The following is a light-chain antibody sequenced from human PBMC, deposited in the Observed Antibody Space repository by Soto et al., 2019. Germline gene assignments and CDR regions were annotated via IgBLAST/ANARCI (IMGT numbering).Light chain of an antibody. Sequence: QSALTQPPSASGSPGQSVTTSCTGTSSDVGGYNYVSWYQQHPGKAPKLMIYEVSKRPSGVPDRFSGSKSGTTASLTVSGLQAEDEADYYCSSYAGSNNVVFGGRTKLTVL. J-gene: IGLJ2*01. CDR1: SSDVGGYNY. CDR2: EVS. V-gene: IGLV2-8*01. CDR3: SSYAGSNNVV.